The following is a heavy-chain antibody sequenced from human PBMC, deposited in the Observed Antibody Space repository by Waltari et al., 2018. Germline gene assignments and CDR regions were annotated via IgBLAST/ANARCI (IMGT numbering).Heavy chain of an antibody. J-gene: IGHJ4*02. CDR1: GFTVSSNY. Sequence: EVQLVESGGGLIQPGGSLRLSCAASGFTVSSNYMDWCGQAPGKGLDWVSVIYSGGSTYYADSVKGRFTISRDNSKNTLYLQMNSLRAEDTAVYYCARVIAAADYYFDYWGQGTLVTVSS. V-gene: IGHV3-53*01. CDR2: IYSGGST. D-gene: IGHD6-13*01. CDR3: ARVIAAADYYFDY.